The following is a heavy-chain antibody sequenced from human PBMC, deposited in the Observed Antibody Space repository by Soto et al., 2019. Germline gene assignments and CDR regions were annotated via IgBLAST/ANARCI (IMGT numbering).Heavy chain of an antibody. CDR1: GYTFTSYG. Sequence: QVQLVQSGAEVKNPGSSVKVSCKASGYTFTSYGISWVRQAPGQGLEWMGWISAYNGNTNYAQKLQGRVTMTTDTSTSTAYMELRSLRSDDTAVYYCARAPLYNWNSRYFDYWCQGTLVTVSS. J-gene: IGHJ4*02. CDR2: ISAYNGNT. V-gene: IGHV1-18*04. CDR3: ARAPLYNWNSRYFDY. D-gene: IGHD1-7*01.